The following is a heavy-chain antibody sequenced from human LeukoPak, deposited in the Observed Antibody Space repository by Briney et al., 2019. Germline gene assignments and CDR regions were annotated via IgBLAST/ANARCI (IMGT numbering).Heavy chain of an antibody. J-gene: IGHJ6*03. D-gene: IGHD4-17*01. CDR2: IYYSGST. Sequence: SETLSLTCTVSGGSISSYYWSWIRQPPGKGLEWLGYIYYSGSTNYNPSLKSRVTISVDTSKNQFSLKLSSVTAADTAVYYCARALTTVTTGYYYYYYMDVWGKGTTVTVSS. CDR1: GGSISSYY. CDR3: ARALTTVTTGYYYYYYMDV. V-gene: IGHV4-59*01.